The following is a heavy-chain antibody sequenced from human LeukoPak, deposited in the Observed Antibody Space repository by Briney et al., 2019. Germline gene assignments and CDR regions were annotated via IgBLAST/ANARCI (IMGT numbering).Heavy chain of an antibody. Sequence: GGSLRLSCAASGFTFSSYAMHWVRQAPGKGLEYVSAISSNGGSTYYANSVKGRFTIFRDNSKNTLYLQMGSLRDEDMAVHYCARSGYCSGGSCYADYWGQGALVTVS. CDR2: ISSNGGST. CDR3: ARSGYCSGGSCYADY. CDR1: GFTFSSYA. J-gene: IGHJ4*02. D-gene: IGHD2-15*01. V-gene: IGHV3-64*01.